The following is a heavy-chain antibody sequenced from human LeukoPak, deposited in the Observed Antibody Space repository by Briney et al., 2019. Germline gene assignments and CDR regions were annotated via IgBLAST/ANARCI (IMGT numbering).Heavy chain of an antibody. J-gene: IGHJ4*02. CDR3: ARSATHDYRD. Sequence: ASVKVSCKASGYTFTSYYMHWVRQAPGQGLEWMGIINPSGDSTSYAQKFQGRVTMTRDMSTSTVYMELSSLRAEDTAVYYCARSATHDYRDWGQGTLVTVSS. V-gene: IGHV1-46*01. CDR1: GYTFTSYY. CDR2: INPSGDST. D-gene: IGHD4-11*01.